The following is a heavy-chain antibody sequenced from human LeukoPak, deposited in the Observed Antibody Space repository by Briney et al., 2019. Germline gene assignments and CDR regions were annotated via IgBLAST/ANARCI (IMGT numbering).Heavy chain of an antibody. D-gene: IGHD5-18*01. Sequence: SETLSLTCTVSGGSISRSRDYWGWIRQPPGKGLEWIGSIYYSGSTYYNPSLKSRVTISGDTSKNRFSLRLSSVTAADTAVYYCARSVDTAMVGDYWGQGTLVTVSS. CDR2: IYYSGST. J-gene: IGHJ4*02. CDR3: ARSVDTAMVGDY. V-gene: IGHV4-39*07. CDR1: GGSISRSRDY.